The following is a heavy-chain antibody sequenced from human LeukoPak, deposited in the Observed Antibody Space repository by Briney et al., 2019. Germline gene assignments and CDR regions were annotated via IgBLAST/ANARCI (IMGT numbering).Heavy chain of an antibody. CDR2: IYYSGTT. Sequence: PSETLSLTCTVSGDSITPHYWSWIRQPPGKGLEWIGFIYYSGTTKYNPSLKSRVTISADTSKNQFTLKLSSVTAADTAVYYCARQADDSSSSLVYFDYWGQGTLVTVSS. V-gene: IGHV4-59*08. J-gene: IGHJ4*02. CDR3: ARQADDSSSSLVYFDY. CDR1: GDSITPHY. D-gene: IGHD6-6*01.